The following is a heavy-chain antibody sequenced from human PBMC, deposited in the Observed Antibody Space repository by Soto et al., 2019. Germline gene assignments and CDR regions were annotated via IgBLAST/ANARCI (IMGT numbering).Heavy chain of an antibody. D-gene: IGHD3-3*01. V-gene: IGHV1-3*01. CDR3: ARGGRFLEWLLYPFDY. J-gene: IGHJ4*02. Sequence: GASVKVSCKASGYTFTSYAMHWVRQAPGQRFEWMGWINAGNGNTKYSQKFQGRVTITRDTSASTAYMELSSLRSEDTAVYYCARGGRFLEWLLYPFDYWGQGTLVTVSS. CDR2: INAGNGNT. CDR1: GYTFTSYA.